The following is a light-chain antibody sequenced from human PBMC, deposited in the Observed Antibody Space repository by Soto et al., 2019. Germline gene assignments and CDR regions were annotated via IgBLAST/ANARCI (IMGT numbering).Light chain of an antibody. CDR2: DAS. V-gene: IGKV3-11*01. CDR3: QQRSNWPIT. J-gene: IGKJ5*01. CDR1: QSVSSY. Sequence: EIVLTQSPATLSLSPGERATLSCRASQSVSSYLAWYQQQPGQAPRLLIYDASNRATGIPARFSGRWSGTDFTLTISSLEPEDFAVYYCQQRSNWPITLGQGTRLEIK.